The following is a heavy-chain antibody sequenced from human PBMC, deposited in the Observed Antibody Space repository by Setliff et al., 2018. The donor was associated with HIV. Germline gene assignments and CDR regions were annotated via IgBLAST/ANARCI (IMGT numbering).Heavy chain of an antibody. D-gene: IGHD3-22*01. CDR1: GFTFSSYS. Sequence: PGGSLRLSCAASGFTFSSYSMNWVRQAPGKGLEWDSSISSSSSYIYYADSVKGRFTISRDNAKNSLYLQMDSLRAEDTAVYYCARGAPTMLIVVVNLDYWGQGTLVTVSS. J-gene: IGHJ4*02. V-gene: IGHV3-21*01. CDR3: ARGAPTMLIVVVNLDY. CDR2: ISSSSSYI.